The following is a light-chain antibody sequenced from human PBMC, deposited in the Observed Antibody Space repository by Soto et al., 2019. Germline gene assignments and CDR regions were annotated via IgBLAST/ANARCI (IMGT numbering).Light chain of an antibody. Sequence: AIRMTQSPSSLSASTGDRFAITFRASQDIGSFLAWYQQKPGKAPKLLIYDASTLQSGVPSRFGGSGSGTDFTLTISSLQPEDFATYYCQQANSFPITFGQGTKVDIK. CDR3: QQANSFPIT. V-gene: IGKV1-8*01. CDR2: DAS. CDR1: QDIGSF. J-gene: IGKJ1*01.